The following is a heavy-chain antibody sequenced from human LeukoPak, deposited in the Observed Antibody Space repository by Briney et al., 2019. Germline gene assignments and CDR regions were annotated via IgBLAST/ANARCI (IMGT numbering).Heavy chain of an antibody. CDR3: AKENLVGTTTAYDY. CDR2: ISGNGGRT. CDR1: GFTFSSYA. V-gene: IGHV3-23*01. D-gene: IGHD1-26*01. Sequence: GGSLRLSCAASGFTFSSYAMSWVRQAPGKGLEWVSTISGNGGRTYYADSVKGRFTISRGNSKNTLYLKMNSLRAEDTAIYYCAKENLVGTTTAYDYWGQGTLVTVSS. J-gene: IGHJ4*02.